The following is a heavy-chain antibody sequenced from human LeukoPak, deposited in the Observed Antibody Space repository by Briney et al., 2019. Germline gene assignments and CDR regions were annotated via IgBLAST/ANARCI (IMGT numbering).Heavy chain of an antibody. J-gene: IGHJ4*02. CDR2: INPSSGAT. CDR1: GYTFTDYY. D-gene: IGHD3-3*01. CDR3: ARIDFWSGYCLDY. Sequence: ASVKVSCKASGYTFTDYYMHWVRQAPGQGLEWMGWINPSSGATNYAHKFQGRVTMTRDTYITTASMELSRLRPDDTAVYYCARIDFWSGYCLDYWGQGTLVTVSS. V-gene: IGHV1-2*07.